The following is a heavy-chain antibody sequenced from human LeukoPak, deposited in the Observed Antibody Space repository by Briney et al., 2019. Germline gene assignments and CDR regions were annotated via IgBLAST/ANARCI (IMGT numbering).Heavy chain of an antibody. V-gene: IGHV3-23*01. CDR3: ATIRGQYCSGGSCYGPDY. Sequence: GGSLRLSCAASGFTFSSYAMSWVRQAPGKGLEWVSGISAGGGSTYYADSVKGRFTISRDSSKNILYLQMNSLRAEDTAVYYCATIRGQYCSGGSCYGPDYWGQGTPVTVSS. CDR2: ISAGGGST. D-gene: IGHD2-15*01. CDR1: GFTFSSYA. J-gene: IGHJ4*02.